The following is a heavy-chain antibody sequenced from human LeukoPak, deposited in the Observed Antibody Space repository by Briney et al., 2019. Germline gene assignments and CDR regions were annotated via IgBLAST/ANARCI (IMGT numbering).Heavy chain of an antibody. V-gene: IGHV1-18*01. CDR2: ISTYNGNT. Sequence: GASVKVSCKASGYTFSNYAINWVRQAPGQGLEWMGWISTYNGNTNYAQKLQGRVTMTTDTSTNTAYMELRSLRSDDTAVYFCAKDSTDCYESSGYYYRSRFVDYWGQGTLVTVSS. CDR3: AKDSTDCYESSGYYYRSRFVDY. D-gene: IGHD3-22*01. J-gene: IGHJ4*02. CDR1: GYTFSNYA.